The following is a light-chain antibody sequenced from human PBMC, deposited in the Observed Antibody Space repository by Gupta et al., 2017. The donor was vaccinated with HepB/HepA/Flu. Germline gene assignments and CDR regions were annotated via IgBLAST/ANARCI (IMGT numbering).Light chain of an antibody. Sequence: QSALTQPASVSGSPGQSITISCTGTSSDVGYYDYVSWYQQLPGKAPKLLAYDVGNRPSGVSNRFSVSKSGNTASLTISGLQAEDEADYYCNSYTSSSTVVFGGWTKLTVL. CDR2: DVG. J-gene: IGLJ2*01. CDR1: SSDVGYYDY. CDR3: NSYTSSSTVV. V-gene: IGLV2-14*03.